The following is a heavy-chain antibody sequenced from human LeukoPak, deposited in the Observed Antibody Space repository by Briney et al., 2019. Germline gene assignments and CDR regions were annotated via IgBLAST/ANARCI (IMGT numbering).Heavy chain of an antibody. D-gene: IGHD3-10*01. CDR2: IYYSGST. V-gene: IGHV4-39*07. Sequence: SETLSLTCTVSGGSISSSTYFWGWIRQPPGKGLEWIGTIYYSGSTYYNPSLKSRVTISVDSSKNQFSLRLSSVTAADTAVYYCARRVGYYGSGMRFDYWGQGTLVTVSS. CDR3: ARRVGYYGSGMRFDY. J-gene: IGHJ4*02. CDR1: GGSISSSTYF.